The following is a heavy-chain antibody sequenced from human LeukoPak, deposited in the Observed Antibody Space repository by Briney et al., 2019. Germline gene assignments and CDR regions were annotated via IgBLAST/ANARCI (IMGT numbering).Heavy chain of an antibody. J-gene: IGHJ5*02. CDR3: ARGSVRGEFDP. Sequence: SQTLSLTCTVSGGSISSGSYYWSWIRQPAGKGLEWIGRIYTTGSTDYNPSLKSRVTMSVDTSKNQFSLKLSSVTAADTAVYSCARGSVRGEFDPWGQGTLVTVSS. CDR2: IYTTGST. CDR1: GGSISSGSYY. D-gene: IGHD3-10*01. V-gene: IGHV4-61*02.